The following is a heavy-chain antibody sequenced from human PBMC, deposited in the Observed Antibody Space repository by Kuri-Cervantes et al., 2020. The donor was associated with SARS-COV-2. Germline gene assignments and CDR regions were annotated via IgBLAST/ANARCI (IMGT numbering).Heavy chain of an antibody. J-gene: IGHJ4*02. CDR3: ARVDSSSWLFDY. V-gene: IGHV4-61*09. Sequence: SETLSLTCTVSGDSIGSGSYYWSWIRQPAGKGLEWIGHIYASGNTNYNSSLKSRVTISVDTSKNQFPLKLSSVTAADTAVYHCARVDSSSWLFDYWGQGTLVTVSS. CDR2: IYASGNT. D-gene: IGHD6-13*01. CDR1: GDSIGSGSYY.